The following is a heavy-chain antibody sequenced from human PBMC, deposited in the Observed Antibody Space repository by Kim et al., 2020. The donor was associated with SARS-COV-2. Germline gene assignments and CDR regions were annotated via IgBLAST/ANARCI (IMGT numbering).Heavy chain of an antibody. J-gene: IGHJ4*02. V-gene: IGHV3-33*05. Sequence: GGSLRLSCAASGFTFSSYGMHWVRQAPGKGLEWVAVISYDGSNKYYADSVKGRFTISSDNSKNTLYLQMNSLRAEDTAVYYCARDAYGQPGYWGQGTLVTGSS. CDR1: GFTFSSYG. CDR2: ISYDGSNK. CDR3: ARDAYGQPGY. D-gene: IGHD3-16*01.